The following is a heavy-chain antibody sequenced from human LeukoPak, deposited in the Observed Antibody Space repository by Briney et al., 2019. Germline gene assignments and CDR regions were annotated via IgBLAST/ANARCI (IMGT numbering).Heavy chain of an antibody. CDR3: ARVPGYCSSTSCFYFDY. V-gene: IGHV3-30*02. D-gene: IGHD2-2*01. J-gene: IGHJ4*02. CDR2: IQYDGNYK. Sequence: PGGSLRLSCAASGFTFSIYGLHWVRQAPGKGLEWLAFIQYDGNYKIYADSVKGRFTISRDNSKNTLYLQMNSLRAEDTAVYYCARVPGYCSSTSCFYFDYWGQGTLVTVSS. CDR1: GFTFSIYG.